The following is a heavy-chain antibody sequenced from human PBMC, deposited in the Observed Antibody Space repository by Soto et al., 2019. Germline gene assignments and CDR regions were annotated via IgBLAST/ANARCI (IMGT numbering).Heavy chain of an antibody. CDR2: INHSGRT. V-gene: IGHV4-34*01. CDR1: GGSFTDYY. CDR3: AERGKYHDCSDYSSDFFDY. Sequence: QVQLQQWGAGLLKPSETLSLTCAVYGGSFTDYYWSWIRYPPGKGLGWLGAINHSGRTNYDPSLKGPDTKAPNTYKNHFYPKLNSRITDDSAVVYCAERGKYHDCSDYSSDFFDYWGKGPMVTVSS. J-gene: IGHJ4*02. D-gene: IGHD3-22*01.